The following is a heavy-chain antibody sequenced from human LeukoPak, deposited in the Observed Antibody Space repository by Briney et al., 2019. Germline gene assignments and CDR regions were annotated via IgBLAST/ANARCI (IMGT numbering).Heavy chain of an antibody. D-gene: IGHD3-22*01. CDR1: GYTFTDYY. V-gene: IGHV1-2*02. CDR2: INPKNGGS. Sequence: ASVKVSCKASGYTFTDYYMHWVRQAPGQGLEWMGWINPKNGGSHSAQKFQGRVTMTRDTSISTAYMELSRLRSDDTAVYYCARAGYYDSSSLDAFDIWGQGTMVTVSS. J-gene: IGHJ3*02. CDR3: ARAGYYDSSSLDAFDI.